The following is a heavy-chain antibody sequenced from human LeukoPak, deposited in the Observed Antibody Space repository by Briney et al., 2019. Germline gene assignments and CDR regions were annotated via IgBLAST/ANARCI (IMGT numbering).Heavy chain of an antibody. D-gene: IGHD2-15*01. V-gene: IGHV7-4-1*02. Sequence: ASVKVSCKASGYTFTSYAMNWVRQAPGQGLEWMGWINTNTGNPTYAQGFTGRFVFSLDTSVSTAYLQISSLKAEDTAVYYCARFGSLGYCSGGSCYSGWFDPWGQGTLVTVSS. CDR1: GYTFTSYA. J-gene: IGHJ5*02. CDR3: ARFGSLGYCSGGSCYSGWFDP. CDR2: INTNTGNP.